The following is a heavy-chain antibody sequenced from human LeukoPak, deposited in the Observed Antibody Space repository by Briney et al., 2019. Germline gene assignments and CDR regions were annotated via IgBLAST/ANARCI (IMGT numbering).Heavy chain of an antibody. J-gene: IGHJ3*02. V-gene: IGHV3-23*01. Sequence: PGGSLRLSCAASGFTFSSYAMSWVRQAPGKGLEWVSAISGSGGSTYYADSVKGRFTISRDNSKNTLYLQMNSLRAEDTAVYYCARVRLLVGALDAFDIWGQGTMVTVSS. CDR3: ARVRLLVGALDAFDI. D-gene: IGHD1-26*01. CDR2: ISGSGGST. CDR1: GFTFSSYA.